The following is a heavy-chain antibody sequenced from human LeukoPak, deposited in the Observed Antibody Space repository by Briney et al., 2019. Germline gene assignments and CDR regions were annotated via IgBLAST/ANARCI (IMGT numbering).Heavy chain of an antibody. CDR3: ARGAGAFGSSSYHFDY. V-gene: IGHV4-38-2*01. J-gene: IGHJ4*02. CDR2: IYHIGKT. D-gene: IGHD6-6*01. CDR1: NSSISSGYF. Sequence: PSETLSLTCAVSNSSISSGYFWGWIRQSPGKGLEWVGSIYHIGKTYYNPSLRSRLIISVDTSKNQLSLSLNSLTAADSALYCCARGAGAFGSSSYHFDYWGQGILVTVSS.